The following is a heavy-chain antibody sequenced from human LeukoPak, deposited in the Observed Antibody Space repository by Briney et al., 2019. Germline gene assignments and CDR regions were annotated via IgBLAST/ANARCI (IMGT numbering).Heavy chain of an antibody. CDR3: ASPEGYSNYYYYGMDV. J-gene: IGHJ6*02. CDR2: IIPIFGTA. Sequence: GASVKVSCKASGGTFSSYAISWVRQAPGQGLEWMGGIIPIFGTANYAQKFQGRVTITADESTSTAYMELSSLRSEDTAVYYCASPEGYSNYYYYGMDVWGQGTTVTVSS. V-gene: IGHV1-69*13. D-gene: IGHD4-11*01. CDR1: GGTFSSYA.